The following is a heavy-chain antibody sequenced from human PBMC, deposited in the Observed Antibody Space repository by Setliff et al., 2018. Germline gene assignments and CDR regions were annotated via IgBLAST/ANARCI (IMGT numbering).Heavy chain of an antibody. J-gene: IGHJ6*03. Sequence: ASVKVSCKASGYIFNTFGINWMRRAPGQGLEWIGWISPYNGDTKYAQNLQGRVTLTTDTSTSTAYVEVRSLRSDDTAVYYCARSPPNRGVGQGHHMDVWGKGTPVTVSS. V-gene: IGHV1-18*01. CDR1: GYIFNTFG. CDR3: ARSPPNRGVGQGHHMDV. D-gene: IGHD1-26*01. CDR2: ISPYNGDT.